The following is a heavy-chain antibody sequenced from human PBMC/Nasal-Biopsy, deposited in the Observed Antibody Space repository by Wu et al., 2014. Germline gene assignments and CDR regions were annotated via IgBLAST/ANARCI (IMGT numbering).Heavy chain of an antibody. J-gene: IGHJ4*02. Sequence: CAASGFTLSNYWMHWVRQAPGKGLVWVSRMNEDGSVTNHADSVKGRFTISRDNAKNTLYLQMNSLRAEDTAVYYCARDRGHYETGNYFYAAGWFDYWGQGTRVTVSS. CDR1: GFTLSNYW. D-gene: IGHD3-10*01. V-gene: IGHV3-74*01. CDR3: ARDRGHYETGNYFYAAGWFDY. CDR2: MNEDGSVT.